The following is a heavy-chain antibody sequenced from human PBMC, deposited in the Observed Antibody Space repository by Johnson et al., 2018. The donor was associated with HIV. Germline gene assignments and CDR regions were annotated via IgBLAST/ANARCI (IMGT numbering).Heavy chain of an antibody. CDR1: GFTFSSYG. CDR3: AKDHDYIGHGAVDI. J-gene: IGHJ3*02. CDR2: IRYDGSNK. Sequence: QVQLVESGGGVVQPGGSLRLSCAASGFTFSSYGMHWVRQAPGKGLEWVAFIRYDGSNKYYADSVKGRFTISRDNSKNTLYLQMNSLRAEDTAVYYCAKDHDYIGHGAVDIWGQGTMVTVSS. V-gene: IGHV3-30*02. D-gene: IGHD4-11*01.